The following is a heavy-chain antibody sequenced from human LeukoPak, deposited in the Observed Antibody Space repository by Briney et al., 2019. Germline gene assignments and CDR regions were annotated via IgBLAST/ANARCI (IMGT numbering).Heavy chain of an antibody. CDR3: ARGPNSNWSGLDF. D-gene: IGHD6-6*01. CDR2: IIPTGSTT. V-gene: IGHV3-74*01. Sequence: QSGGSLRLSCTASGFSFSGHWMHWARQLPGKGLVWVSRIIPTGSTTSYADSVKGRFTVSRDNAKNTLYLQVNNLRAEDTAVYYCARGPNSNWSGLDFWGQGTLLTVSS. CDR1: GFSFSGHW. J-gene: IGHJ4*02.